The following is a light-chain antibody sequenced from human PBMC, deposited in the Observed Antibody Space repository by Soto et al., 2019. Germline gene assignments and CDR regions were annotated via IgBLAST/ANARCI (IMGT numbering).Light chain of an antibody. Sequence: AIPLTQSPSSLSASVGDRVTITCRASQGISSALAWYQPTPGKPPKLLIYDASSLEIGVPSRFSGSGSVTDFSLTISSLQPDDFATYYYPFTFGPGNKVDIK. CDR1: QGISSA. CDR3: PFT. CDR2: DAS. V-gene: IGKV1-13*02. J-gene: IGKJ3*01.